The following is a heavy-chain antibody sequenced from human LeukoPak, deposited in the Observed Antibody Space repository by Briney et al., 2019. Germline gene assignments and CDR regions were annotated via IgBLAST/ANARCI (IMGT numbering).Heavy chain of an antibody. Sequence: ASVKVSCKASGYTFTSYAMHWVRQAPGQGLEWMGWISAYNGNTNYAQKLQGRVTMTTDTSTSTAYMELRSLRSDDTAVYYCACEGELDYYYYYMDVWGKGTTVTVSS. CDR2: ISAYNGNT. D-gene: IGHD1-1*01. J-gene: IGHJ6*03. CDR3: ACEGELDYYYYYMDV. V-gene: IGHV1-18*01. CDR1: GYTFTSYA.